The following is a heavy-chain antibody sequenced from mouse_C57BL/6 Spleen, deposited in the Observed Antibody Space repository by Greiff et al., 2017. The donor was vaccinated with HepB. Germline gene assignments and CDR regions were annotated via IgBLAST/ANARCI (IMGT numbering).Heavy chain of an antibody. Sequence: QVQLKQPGAELVMPGASVKLSCKASGYTFTSYWMHWVKQRPGQGLEWIGEIDPSDSYTNYNQKFKGKSTLTVDKSSSTAYMQLSSLTSEDSAVYYCARSYSNYGGFDYWGQGTTLTVSS. CDR3: ARSYSNYGGFDY. CDR2: IDPSDSYT. D-gene: IGHD2-5*01. J-gene: IGHJ2*01. V-gene: IGHV1-69*01. CDR1: GYTFTSYW.